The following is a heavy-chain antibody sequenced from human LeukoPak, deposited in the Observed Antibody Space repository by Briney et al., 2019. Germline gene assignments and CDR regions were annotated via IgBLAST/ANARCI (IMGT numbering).Heavy chain of an antibody. J-gene: IGHJ6*02. CDR1: GFTFSSYW. V-gene: IGHV3-74*01. CDR3: AREEGWPFIQLWSYYYYGMDV. Sequence: GGSLRLSCAASGFTFSSYWMHWVRQAPGKGLVWVSRINSDGSSTSYADSVKGRFTISRDNAKNTLYLQMNSLRAEDTAVYYCAREEGWPFIQLWSYYYYGMDVWGQGTTVTVSS. D-gene: IGHD5-18*01. CDR2: INSDGSST.